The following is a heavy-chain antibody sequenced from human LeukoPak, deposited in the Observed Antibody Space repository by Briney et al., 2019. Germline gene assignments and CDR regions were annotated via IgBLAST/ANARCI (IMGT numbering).Heavy chain of an antibody. J-gene: IGHJ4*02. Sequence: GGSLRLSCAASGFTFSTYWMYWVRQAPGKGPVWVSRINGDGSSATYADSVKGRFTISRDNAKNTLFLQMNSLRAEDTAVYYCARVPYYCGSGYFDYWGQGTLVTVSS. V-gene: IGHV3-74*01. CDR2: INGDGSSA. D-gene: IGHD3-10*01. CDR1: GFTFSTYW. CDR3: ARVPYYCGSGYFDY.